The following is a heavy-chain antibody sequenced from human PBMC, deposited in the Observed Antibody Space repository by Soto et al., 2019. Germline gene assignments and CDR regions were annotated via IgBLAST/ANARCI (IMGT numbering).Heavy chain of an antibody. CDR2: IVVGSGNT. CDR1: GFTFSSSS. V-gene: IGHV1-58*01. CDR3: AALSIAARYYYYGMDV. J-gene: IGHJ6*02. Sequence: GDSVKVSCKASGFTFSSSSVQWVLQARGQRLEWIGWIVVGSGNTNYAQKFQERVTITRDMSTSTAYMELSSLRSEDTAVYYCAALSIAARYYYYGMDVWGQGTTVTAP. D-gene: IGHD6-6*01.